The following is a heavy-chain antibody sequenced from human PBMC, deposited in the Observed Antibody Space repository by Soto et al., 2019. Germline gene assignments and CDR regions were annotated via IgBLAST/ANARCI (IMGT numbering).Heavy chain of an antibody. CDR2: INPKSGGT. CDR1: GYSLTDYH. V-gene: IGHV1-2*04. CDR3: ARGDSTDCSNGVCSFFYNHDMDV. J-gene: IGHJ4*02. D-gene: IGHD2-8*01. Sequence: ASVKVSCKASGYSLTDYHIHWVRQAPGQGLEWLGRINPKSGGTSTAQKFQGWVTMTTDTSISTASMELTRLTSDDTAIYYCARGDSTDCSNGVCSFFYNHDMDVWGQGTLVTVSS.